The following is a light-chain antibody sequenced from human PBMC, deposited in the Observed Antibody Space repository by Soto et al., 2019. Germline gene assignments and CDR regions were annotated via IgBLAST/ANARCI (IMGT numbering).Light chain of an antibody. Sequence: DIQLTQSPASLSSSVGDRVTITCRASQGIITYLNWYQQKPGKAPNLLIYSSSTLQSGVPSRFSGSVSGTDFTLTISRLQPEDFATYYCQQCFSSLCTFGQGTKVDIK. V-gene: IGKV1-39*01. CDR2: SSS. CDR3: QQCFSSLCT. J-gene: IGKJ1*01. CDR1: QGIITY.